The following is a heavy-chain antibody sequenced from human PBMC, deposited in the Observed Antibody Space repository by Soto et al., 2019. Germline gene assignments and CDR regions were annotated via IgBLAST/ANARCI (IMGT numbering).Heavy chain of an antibody. CDR3: ARQSPPYSGPGEYYEMDV. V-gene: IGHV5-51*01. CDR2: IFPGDSDT. J-gene: IGHJ6*04. D-gene: IGHD5-18*01. CDR1: GFSLNTYW. Sequence: GESLKISCPASGFSLNTYWIAWVRQMPGKGLEWMGAIFPGDSDTRYSPSFQGQVTISADRSLSIAYIQWGSLRASDSATYYCARQSPPYSGPGEYYEMDVWGTGTTAPASS.